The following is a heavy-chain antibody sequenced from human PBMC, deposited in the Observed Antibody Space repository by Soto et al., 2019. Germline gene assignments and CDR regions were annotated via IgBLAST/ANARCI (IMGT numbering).Heavy chain of an antibody. Sequence: AASVKVSCKASGYTLTGYYMHWVRQAPGQGLEWMGWINPNSGGTNYAQKFQGWVTMTRDTSISTAYMELSRLRSDGTAVYYCARPRGFVCLYQLLLGYGAFDFWGQGTMVTVSS. CDR1: GYTLTGYY. CDR2: INPNSGGT. J-gene: IGHJ3*01. V-gene: IGHV1-2*04. D-gene: IGHD2-2*01. CDR3: ARPRGFVCLYQLLLGYGAFDF.